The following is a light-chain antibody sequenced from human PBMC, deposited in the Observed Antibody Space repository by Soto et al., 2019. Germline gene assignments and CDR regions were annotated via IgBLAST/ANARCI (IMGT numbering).Light chain of an antibody. J-gene: IGLJ3*02. V-gene: IGLV2-18*01. CDR1: SSDIGSYNR. CDR2: EVN. CDR3: ATWQSGLTGGWV. Sequence: QSVLTQPASVSGSPGQSITISCTGTSSDIGSYNRVSWYQQPPGTAPKLIVYEVNNRPSGVPDRFSGSKSGNTASLTISGLQAEDEAYYYCATWQSGLTGGWVFGGGTQLTVL.